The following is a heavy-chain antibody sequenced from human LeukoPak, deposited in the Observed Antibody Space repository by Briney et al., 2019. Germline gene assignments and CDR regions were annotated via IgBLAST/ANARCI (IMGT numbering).Heavy chain of an antibody. CDR1: GYTFTSYY. J-gene: IGHJ5*02. CDR3: ARGGYYDSSGYYFAPFLDWFDP. Sequence: SVKASCKASGYTFTSYYINCMRQATGQGLEWIGWMNPNSGNTSYAQKFQGRATMTRNTSIRTTYMELRSLRSEDTAVYYCARGGYYDSSGYYFAPFLDWFDPWGQGTLVTVSS. V-gene: IGHV1-8*01. CDR2: MNPNSGNT. D-gene: IGHD3-22*01.